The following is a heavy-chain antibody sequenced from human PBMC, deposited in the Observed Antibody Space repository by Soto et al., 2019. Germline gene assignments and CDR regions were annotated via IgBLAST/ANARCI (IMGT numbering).Heavy chain of an antibody. D-gene: IGHD3-10*01. CDR1: GGSISSYY. V-gene: IGHV4-59*08. CDR2: IYYSGST. CDR3: ASLSVYAAAASYFSD. J-gene: IGHJ4*02. Sequence: SETLSLTCTVSGGSISSYYWSWIRQPPGKGLEWIGYIYYSGSTNYNPSLKSRVTISVDTSKNQFSLKVTSVTAADTAVYYCASLSVYAAAASYFSDWAQGTLVTVSA.